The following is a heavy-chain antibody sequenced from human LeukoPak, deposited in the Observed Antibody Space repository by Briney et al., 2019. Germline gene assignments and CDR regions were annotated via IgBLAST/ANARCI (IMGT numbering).Heavy chain of an antibody. Sequence: GGSLRLSCAASGFTFSSYAMSWVRQAPGKGLEWGSGISGRGGSTYYADSVKGRCTISRDNSKNTLYLQMNSLRAEDTAVYYCAKDMGQQLVLPDAFDMWGQGTMVTVSS. CDR1: GFTFSSYA. D-gene: IGHD6-6*01. CDR2: ISGRGGST. J-gene: IGHJ3*02. V-gene: IGHV3-23*01. CDR3: AKDMGQQLVLPDAFDM.